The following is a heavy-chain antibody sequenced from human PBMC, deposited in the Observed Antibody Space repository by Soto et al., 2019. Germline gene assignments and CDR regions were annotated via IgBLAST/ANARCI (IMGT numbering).Heavy chain of an antibody. D-gene: IGHD2-2*01. CDR1: GYSFTSYW. V-gene: IGHV5-51*01. J-gene: IGHJ6*03. CDR3: ARLSGYCSSTSCYLLGHAYYYYYMDV. Sequence: GESLKISCKGSGYSFTSYWIGWVRQMPGKGLEWMGIIYPGDSDTRYSPSFQGQVTISADKSISTAYLQWSSLKASDTAMYYCARLSGYCSSTSCYLLGHAYYYYYMDVWGKGTTVTVSS. CDR2: IYPGDSDT.